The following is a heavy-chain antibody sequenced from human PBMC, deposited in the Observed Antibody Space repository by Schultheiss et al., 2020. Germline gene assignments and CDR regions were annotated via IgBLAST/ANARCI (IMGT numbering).Heavy chain of an antibody. J-gene: IGHJ6*02. CDR2: IYTSGST. CDR3: ARRHHNYDFWSGYYYYYGMDV. D-gene: IGHD3-3*01. V-gene: IGHV4-61*02. Sequence: SATLSLTCTVSGGSISSGSYYWSWIRQPAGKGLEWIGRIYTSGSTYYNPSLKSRVTISVDTSKNQFSLKLSSVTAADTAVYYCARRHHNYDFWSGYYYYYGMDVWGQGTTVTVSS. CDR1: GGSISSGSYY.